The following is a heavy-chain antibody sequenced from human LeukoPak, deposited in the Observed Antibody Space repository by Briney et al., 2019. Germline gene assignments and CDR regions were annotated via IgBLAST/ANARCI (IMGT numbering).Heavy chain of an antibody. Sequence: GGSLRLSCAASGFTFDVYAMHCVRHAPGKGLEWVSGISWSSGSIRYADSVKGRFTISRDNAKNSLYLQMNSLRAEDTALYYCAKERGERDGIVGTTACFDYWGQGTLVTVSS. J-gene: IGHJ4*02. D-gene: IGHD1-26*01. V-gene: IGHV3-9*01. CDR1: GFTFDVYA. CDR2: ISWSSGSI. CDR3: AKERGERDGIVGTTACFDY.